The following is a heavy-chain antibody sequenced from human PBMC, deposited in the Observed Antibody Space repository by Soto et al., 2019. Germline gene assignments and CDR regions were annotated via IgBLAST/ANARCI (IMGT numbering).Heavy chain of an antibody. J-gene: IGHJ4*02. D-gene: IGHD3-22*01. Sequence: PGGSLRLSCAASGFTFNNARMNWVRQAPGKGLEWVAVISYDGNNKYYADSVKGRFTISRDNSKNTLYLQMNSLRAEDTAVYYCAKFYDSSGTAIDYWGQGTLVTVSS. V-gene: IGHV3-30*18. CDR2: ISYDGNNK. CDR3: AKFYDSSGTAIDY. CDR1: GFTFNNAR.